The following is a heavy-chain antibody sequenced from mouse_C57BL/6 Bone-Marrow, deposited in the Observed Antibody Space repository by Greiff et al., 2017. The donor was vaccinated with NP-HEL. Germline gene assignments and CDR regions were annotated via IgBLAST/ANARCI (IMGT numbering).Heavy chain of an antibody. V-gene: IGHV5-9-1*02. D-gene: IGHD2-1*01. CDR2: ISSGGDYI. CDR3: TRERAYGNYAWFAY. J-gene: IGHJ3*01. Sequence: DVHLVESGEGLVKPGGSLKLSCAASGFTFSSYAMSWVRQTPEKRLEWVAYISSGGDYIYYADTVKGRFTISRDNARNTLYLQMSSLKSEDTAMYYCTRERAYGNYAWFAYWGQGTLVTVSA. CDR1: GFTFSSYA.